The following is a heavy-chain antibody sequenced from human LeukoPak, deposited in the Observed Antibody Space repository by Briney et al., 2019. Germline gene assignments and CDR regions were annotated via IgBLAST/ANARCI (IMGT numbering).Heavy chain of an antibody. J-gene: IGHJ5*02. Sequence: PGGSLRLSCAASGFTSSSFAMHWVRQAPGKGLEWVAFIRYDGSNKYYADSVKGRFTISRDNSKNTLYLQMNSLRAEDTAVYYCAKDTTPPKAGFDPWGQGTLVTVSS. CDR3: AKDTTPPKAGFDP. CDR1: GFTSSSFA. V-gene: IGHV3-30*02. D-gene: IGHD1-14*01. CDR2: IRYDGSNK.